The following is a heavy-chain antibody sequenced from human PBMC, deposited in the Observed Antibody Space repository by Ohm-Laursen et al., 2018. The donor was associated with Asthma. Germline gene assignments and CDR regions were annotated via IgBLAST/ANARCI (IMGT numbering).Heavy chain of an antibody. V-gene: IGHV3-30*03. Sequence: RSLRLSCSASGFTFSNYAIHWVRQAPGKGLEWVAVISSDGSQTYYADSVKGRFTISRDNSKNTLYLQMISLRPEDTAVYYCARDLSDRYSGSYRYYGMDVWGQGTTVTVSS. J-gene: IGHJ6*02. CDR2: ISSDGSQT. CDR1: GFTFSNYA. D-gene: IGHD1-26*01. CDR3: ARDLSDRYSGSYRYYGMDV.